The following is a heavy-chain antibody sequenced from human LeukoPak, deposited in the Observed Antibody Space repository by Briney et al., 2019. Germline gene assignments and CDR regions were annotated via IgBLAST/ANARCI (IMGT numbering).Heavy chain of an antibody. D-gene: IGHD6-19*01. Sequence: SETLSLTCAVYGGSFSGYYWSWIRQPPGKGLEWIGEINHSGSTNYNPSLKSRVTISVDTSKNQFSLKLSSVTAADTAVYYCARGVIAVARAYYYYYYGMDVRGQGTTVTVSS. CDR3: ARGVIAVARAYYYYYYGMDV. CDR2: INHSGST. J-gene: IGHJ6*02. V-gene: IGHV4-34*01. CDR1: GGSFSGYY.